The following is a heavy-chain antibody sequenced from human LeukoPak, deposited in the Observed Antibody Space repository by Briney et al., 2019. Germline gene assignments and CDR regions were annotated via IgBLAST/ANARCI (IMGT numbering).Heavy chain of an antibody. V-gene: IGHV3-64*01. D-gene: IGHD3-10*01. CDR1: GFTFDNYA. CDR2: LSPNGDST. Sequence: GGSLRLSCAAFGFTFDNYALHWVRQAPGKGLEYVSGLSPNGDSTYYANSVKGRFTIPRDNPQHTLFLQMGSLRVEDTAVYYCARTYSYGAGTYSSFGYWGQGTLVTVSP. J-gene: IGHJ4*02. CDR3: ARTYSYGAGTYSSFGY.